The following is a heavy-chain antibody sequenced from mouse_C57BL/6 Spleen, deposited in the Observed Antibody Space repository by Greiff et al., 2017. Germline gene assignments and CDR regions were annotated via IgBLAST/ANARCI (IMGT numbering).Heavy chain of an antibody. J-gene: IGHJ2*01. Sequence: VVESGASVKISCKASGYAFSSYWMNWVKQRPGKGLEWIGQIYPGDGDTNYNGKFKGKATLTADKSSSTAYMQLSSLTSEDSAVYFCARRGCYDDFDYWGQGTTLTVSS. CDR2: IYPGDGDT. V-gene: IGHV1-80*01. D-gene: IGHD2-12*01. CDR1: GYAFSSYW. CDR3: ARRGCYDDFDY.